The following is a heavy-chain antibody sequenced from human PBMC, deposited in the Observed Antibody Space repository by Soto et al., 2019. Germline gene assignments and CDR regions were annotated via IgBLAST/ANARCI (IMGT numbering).Heavy chain of an antibody. Sequence: QVQLVESGGGVVQPGRSLRLSCAASGFTFSSYGMHWVRQAPGKGLEWVAVIWYDGSNKYYADSVKGRFTISRDNSKNTLYLQMNSLRAEDTAVYYCARGPNYYYGMDVWGQGTTVTVSS. V-gene: IGHV3-33*01. J-gene: IGHJ6*02. CDR3: ARGPNYYYGMDV. CDR1: GFTFSSYG. CDR2: IWYDGSNK.